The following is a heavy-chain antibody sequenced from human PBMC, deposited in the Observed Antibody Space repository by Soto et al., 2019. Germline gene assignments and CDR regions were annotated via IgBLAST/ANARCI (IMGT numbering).Heavy chain of an antibody. J-gene: IGHJ4*02. Sequence: QVQLQESGPGLVKPSGTLSLTCTVSGGSIISTNWWSWVRQPPGKGLEWIGEIHHSGSTNYNPSLKSXXTXSAXKPKNRFSLKLTSVTAADTAIYYCARGSYASNFDYWGQGTLVTVSS. CDR3: ARGSYASNFDY. V-gene: IGHV4-4*02. CDR2: IHHSGST. D-gene: IGHD3-16*01. CDR1: GGSIISTNW.